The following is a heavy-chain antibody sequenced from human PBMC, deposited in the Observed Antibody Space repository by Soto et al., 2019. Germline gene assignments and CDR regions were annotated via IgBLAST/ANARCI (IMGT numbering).Heavy chain of an antibody. CDR2: IYGGGTT. CDR1: GFTVSSKY. J-gene: IGHJ4*02. CDR3: VQTTGWPGFDF. V-gene: IGHV3-53*01. Sequence: EVQLVESGGGLIQPGGSLRLSCAASGFTVSSKYMTWVRQAPGKGLEWVSVIYGGGTTYYADSVKGRFTISRDNSKNTLYLQVNSQRAEDTAVYYCVQTTGWPGFDFWGQGTLVTVSS. D-gene: IGHD6-19*01.